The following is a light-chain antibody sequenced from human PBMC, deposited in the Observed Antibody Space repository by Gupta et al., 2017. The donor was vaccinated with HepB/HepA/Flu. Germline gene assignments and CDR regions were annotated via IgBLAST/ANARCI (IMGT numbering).Light chain of an antibody. CDR2: SNN. V-gene: IGLV1-44*01. J-gene: IGLJ3*02. CDR1: SSNIGGNT. Sequence: QSVLTQPPSASGTPGQRVTISCSGSSSNIGGNTVNWYQQLPGTAPKLLIHSNNQRPSGVPDRFSGSKSGNSASLAISGLQAEDEAEYYCATWDDDLHGVFGGGTKLTVL. CDR3: ATWDDDLHGV.